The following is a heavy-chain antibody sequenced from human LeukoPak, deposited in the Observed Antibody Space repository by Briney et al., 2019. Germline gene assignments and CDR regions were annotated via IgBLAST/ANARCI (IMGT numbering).Heavy chain of an antibody. V-gene: IGHV3-30*18. CDR1: GFTFSSYG. Sequence: PGGSLRLSCAASGFTFSSYGMHWVRQAPGKGLEWVAVISYDGSNKYYADSVKGRFTISRDNSKNTLYLQMNSLRAEDTAVYYCAKDLDLYGSGSCFDYWGQGTLVTVSS. CDR2: ISYDGSNK. CDR3: AKDLDLYGSGSCFDY. J-gene: IGHJ4*02. D-gene: IGHD3-10*01.